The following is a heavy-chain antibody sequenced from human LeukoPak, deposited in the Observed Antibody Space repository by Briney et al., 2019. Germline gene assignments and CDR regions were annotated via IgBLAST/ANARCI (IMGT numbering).Heavy chain of an antibody. Sequence: QPGGSLRLSCVAPGFSVSSNYMTWVRQAPGKGLEWVSQIYSGGSTYYADSVKGRFTISRDNSKNTLHVQMNRLRAEDTAVYYCAKGDQVFDYWGQGTLVTVSS. CDR1: GFSVSSNY. D-gene: IGHD2-2*01. J-gene: IGHJ4*02. V-gene: IGHV3-53*01. CDR3: AKGDQVFDY. CDR2: IYSGGST.